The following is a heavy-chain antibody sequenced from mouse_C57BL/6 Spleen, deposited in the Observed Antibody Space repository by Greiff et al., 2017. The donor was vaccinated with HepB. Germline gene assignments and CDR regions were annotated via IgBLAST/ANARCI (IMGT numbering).Heavy chain of an antibody. CDR3: AREYDHVGVWFAY. D-gene: IGHD2-4*01. V-gene: IGHV2-2*01. CDR2: IWSGGST. Sequence: VKLQESGPGLVQPSQSLSITCTVSGFSLTSYGVHWVRQSPGKGLEWLGVIWSGGSTDYNAAFISRLSISKDNSKSQVFFKMNSLQADDTAIYYCAREYDHVGVWFAYWGQGTLVTVSA. CDR1: GFSLTSYG. J-gene: IGHJ3*01.